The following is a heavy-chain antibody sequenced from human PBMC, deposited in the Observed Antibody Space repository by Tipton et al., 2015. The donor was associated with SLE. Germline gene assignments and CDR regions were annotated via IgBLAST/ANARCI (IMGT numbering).Heavy chain of an antibody. CDR2: IYYSGST. CDR3: ARAGVMVQGVMRYFDL. CDR1: GGSISSHY. J-gene: IGHJ2*01. V-gene: IGHV4-59*11. Sequence: TLSLTCTVSGGSISSHYWSWIRQPPGKGLEWIGFIYYSGSTNYNPSPKSRGTMSVDTSKNQFSLKLSSVTAADTAVYYCARAGVMVQGVMRYFDLWGRGTLVTVSS. D-gene: IGHD3-10*01.